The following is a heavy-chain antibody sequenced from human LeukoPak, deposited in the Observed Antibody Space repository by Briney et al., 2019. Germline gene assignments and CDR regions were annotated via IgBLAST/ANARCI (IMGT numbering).Heavy chain of an antibody. CDR2: TRHDESDK. Sequence: PGGSLRLSCAASGFTFSSYGMHWVRQAPGKGLKWVAFTRHDESDKYYGDSVKGRFTISRDNSRNTLYLQMNSLRPEDTAVYYCAKDMRSGWCNWFDPWGQGTLVTVSS. V-gene: IGHV3-30*02. CDR3: AKDMRSGWCNWFDP. J-gene: IGHJ5*02. CDR1: GFTFSSYG. D-gene: IGHD6-19*01.